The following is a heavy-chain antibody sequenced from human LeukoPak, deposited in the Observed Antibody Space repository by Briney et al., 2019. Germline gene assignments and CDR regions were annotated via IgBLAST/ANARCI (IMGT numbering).Heavy chain of an antibody. J-gene: IGHJ4*02. CDR2: INPSGGST. Sequence: GASVKVSCKASGYTFTSYYMHWVRQAPGQGLEWMGIINPSGGSTSYAQKFQGRVTMTRDTSTSTAYMVLSSLRSEDTAIYYCASDPPYTSSSAWWGQGTLVTVSS. CDR3: ASDPPYTSSSAW. CDR1: GYTFTSYY. V-gene: IGHV1-46*01. D-gene: IGHD2-2*01.